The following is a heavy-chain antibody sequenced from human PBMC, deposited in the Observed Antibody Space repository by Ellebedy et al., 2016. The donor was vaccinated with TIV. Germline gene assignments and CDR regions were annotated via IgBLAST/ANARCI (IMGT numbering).Heavy chain of an antibody. V-gene: IGHV4-30-2*01. CDR1: GGSINSGAYS. CDR3: ARDLGGGGSYFRYYYYGMDV. D-gene: IGHD1-26*01. CDR2: IYPGGST. Sequence: SETLSLXCTVSGGSINSGAYSWSWIRQPPGKGLEWIGYIYPGGSTYYNPSLKSRVTMSVDTSKNQFSLKLRSVTAADTAVYYCARDLGGGGSYFRYYYYGMDVWGQGTTVTVSS. J-gene: IGHJ6*02.